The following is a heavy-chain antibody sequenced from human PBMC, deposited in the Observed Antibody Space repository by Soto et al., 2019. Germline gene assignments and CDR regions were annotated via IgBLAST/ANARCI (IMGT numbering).Heavy chain of an antibody. Sequence: PSETLSLTCAVSGGSISSRNWWSWVRQLTGKGLEWIGEIYHSGSTNYNPSLKSRVTISVDKSKNQFSLKLSSVTAEDTAVYYCARSGGIQLWALVDYWGQGTLATVSS. D-gene: IGHD5-18*01. V-gene: IGHV4-4*02. CDR1: GGSISSRNW. J-gene: IGHJ4*02. CDR2: IYHSGST. CDR3: ARSGGIQLWALVDY.